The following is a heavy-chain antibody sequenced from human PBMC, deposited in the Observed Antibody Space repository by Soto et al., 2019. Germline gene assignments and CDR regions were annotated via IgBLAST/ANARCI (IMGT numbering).Heavy chain of an antibody. CDR3: AKATATGGGAFDI. D-gene: IGHD2-8*02. Sequence: ASVKVSCKASGYTFTGYYLHWVRQAPGQGLEWMGWINPNSGGTNYAQKFQGRVTMTRDKSISTAYMELSRLRAGDTAVYYCAKATATGGGAFDICGQGTMVTVSS. J-gene: IGHJ3*02. V-gene: IGHV1-2*02. CDR2: INPNSGGT. CDR1: GYTFTGYY.